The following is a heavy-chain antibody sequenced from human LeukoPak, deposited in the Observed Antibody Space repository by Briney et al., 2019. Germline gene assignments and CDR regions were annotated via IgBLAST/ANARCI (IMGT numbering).Heavy chain of an antibody. D-gene: IGHD3-22*01. Sequence: GGSLRLSCAASGFTFSDYNMRWIRQAPGKGLEWVSSISRSGSSHIYYADSVKGRFTISRDNAKNSLYLQMNSLRAEDTAVYYCARGPTMKMDVWGKGTTVTVSS. V-gene: IGHV3-11*04. CDR2: ISRSGSSHI. CDR1: GFTFSDYN. CDR3: ARGPTMKMDV. J-gene: IGHJ6*04.